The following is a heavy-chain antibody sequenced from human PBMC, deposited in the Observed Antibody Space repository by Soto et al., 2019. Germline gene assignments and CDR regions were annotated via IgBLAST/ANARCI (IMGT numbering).Heavy chain of an antibody. CDR2: IWYDGSNK. J-gene: IGHJ3*02. V-gene: IGHV3-33*01. Sequence: GGSLRLSCAASGFTFSSYGMHWVRQAPGKGLEWVAVIWYDGSNKYYADSVKGRFTISRDNSKNTLYLQMNSLRAEDTAVYYCARERIAAQVNDAFDIWGQGTMVTVS. CDR1: GFTFSSYG. D-gene: IGHD6-6*01. CDR3: ARERIAAQVNDAFDI.